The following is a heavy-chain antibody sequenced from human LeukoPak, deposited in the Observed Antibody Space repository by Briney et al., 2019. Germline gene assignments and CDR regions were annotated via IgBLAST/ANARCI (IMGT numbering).Heavy chain of an antibody. CDR3: ATDLLYYYGSGSY. CDR2: FDPEDGET. V-gene: IGHV1-24*01. Sequence: ASVKVSCKVSGYTHTELSMHWVRQAPGKGLEWMGGFDPEDGETIYAQKFQGRVTMTEDTSTDTAYMELSSLRSEDTAVYYCATDLLYYYGSGSYWGQGTLVTVSS. CDR1: GYTHTELS. D-gene: IGHD3-10*01. J-gene: IGHJ4*02.